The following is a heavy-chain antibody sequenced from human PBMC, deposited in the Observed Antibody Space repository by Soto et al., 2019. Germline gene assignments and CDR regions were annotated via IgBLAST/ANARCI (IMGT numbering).Heavy chain of an antibody. J-gene: IGHJ6*03. CDR3: ARTTVTASYYYMDV. CDR1: GYTFTNYG. V-gene: IGHV1-18*01. D-gene: IGHD4-17*01. Sequence: QVQLVQSGAEVKQPGASVKVSCKASGYTFTNYGFTWVRQAPGQGLEWLGWISTYNGNTKHAQKVQGRLTKTTDTSTSTANMELTSLRSDDTALYYCARTTVTASYYYMDVWGKGSTVTVSS. CDR2: ISTYNGNT.